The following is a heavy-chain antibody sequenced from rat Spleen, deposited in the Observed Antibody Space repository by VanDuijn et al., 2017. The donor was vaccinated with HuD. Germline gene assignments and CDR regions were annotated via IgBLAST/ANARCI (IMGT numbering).Heavy chain of an antibody. J-gene: IGHJ2*01. Sequence: EVQLVESGGGLVQPGRSLKLSCAASGFTFSDYYMDWVRQAPTKGLEWVASINTDGGSTYYPDSVKGRFTISRDNAENTVYLQMNSLRSEDTATYYCAKGAALITMMVNWGQGVMVTVSS. CDR1: GFTFSDYY. CDR2: INTDGGST. V-gene: IGHV5-25*01. CDR3: AKGAALITMMVN. D-gene: IGHD1-12*03.